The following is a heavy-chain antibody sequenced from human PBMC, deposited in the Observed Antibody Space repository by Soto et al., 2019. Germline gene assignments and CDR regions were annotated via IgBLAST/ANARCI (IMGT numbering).Heavy chain of an antibody. Sequence: GGSLRLSCAASGFTFSDYYMSWIRRAPGKGLEWVSYISSSGSTIYYADSVKGRFTISRDNAKNSLYLQMNSLRAEDTAVYYCARSVITMVRGVIITSAFDIWGQGTMVTVSS. CDR2: ISSSGSTI. CDR3: ARSVITMVRGVIITSAFDI. D-gene: IGHD3-10*01. V-gene: IGHV3-11*01. J-gene: IGHJ3*02. CDR1: GFTFSDYY.